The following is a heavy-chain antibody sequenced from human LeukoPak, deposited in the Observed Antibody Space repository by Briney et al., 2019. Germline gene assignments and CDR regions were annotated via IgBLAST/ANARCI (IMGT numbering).Heavy chain of an antibody. D-gene: IGHD3-3*01. J-gene: IGHJ1*01. Sequence: PGGSLRLSCAASGFTFIGYAMHWVRQAPGKGLEWVGVISSDGTKKYYADSVKGRFTLSRDNSKNTLYLQMNSLRADDTAVYYCARDTVDNRSAYYYQYWGQGTLVTVSS. V-gene: IGHV3-30-3*01. CDR1: GFTFIGYA. CDR3: ARDTVDNRSAYYYQY. CDR2: ISSDGTKK.